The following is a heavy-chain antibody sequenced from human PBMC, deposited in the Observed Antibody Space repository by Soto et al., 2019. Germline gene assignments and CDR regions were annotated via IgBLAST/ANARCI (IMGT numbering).Heavy chain of an antibody. V-gene: IGHV1-46*01. CDR2: INPSGGST. Sequence: ASVKVSCKASGYTFTSYYMHWVRQAPGHGLEWMGIINPSGGSTSYAQKFQGRVTMTRDTSTSTVYMELSSLRSEDTAVYYCARDLEMATITGYYFDYWGQGTLVTVSS. J-gene: IGHJ4*02. CDR3: ARDLEMATITGYYFDY. CDR1: GYTFTSYY. D-gene: IGHD5-12*01.